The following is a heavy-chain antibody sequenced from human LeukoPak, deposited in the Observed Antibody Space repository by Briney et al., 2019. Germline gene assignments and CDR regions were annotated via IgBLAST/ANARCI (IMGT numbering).Heavy chain of an antibody. CDR1: GGTFSSYA. CDR2: IIPIFGTA. D-gene: IGHD3-10*01. CDR3: ASPYRTYYYGSGSFDY. V-gene: IGHV1-69*13. J-gene: IGHJ4*02. Sequence: ASVTVSCKASGGTFSSYAISWVRQAPGQGLEWMGGIIPIFGTANYAQKFQGRVTITADESTSTAYMELSSLRSEDTAVYYCASPYRTYYYGSGSFDYWGQGTLVTVSS.